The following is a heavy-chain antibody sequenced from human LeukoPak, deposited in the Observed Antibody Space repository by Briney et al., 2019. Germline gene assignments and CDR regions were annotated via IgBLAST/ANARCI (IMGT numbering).Heavy chain of an antibody. J-gene: IGHJ5*02. D-gene: IGHD2-15*01. Sequence: SETLSLTCTVSGGSISSYYWSWIRQPPGKGLEWIGYIYYSGSTNYNPSLKSRVTISVDTSKNQFSLKLSSVTAADTAVYYCARGRGYCSGGSCYYNWFDPWGQGTPVTVSS. CDR3: ARGRGYCSGGSCYYNWFDP. CDR1: GGSISSYY. V-gene: IGHV4-59*12. CDR2: IYYSGST.